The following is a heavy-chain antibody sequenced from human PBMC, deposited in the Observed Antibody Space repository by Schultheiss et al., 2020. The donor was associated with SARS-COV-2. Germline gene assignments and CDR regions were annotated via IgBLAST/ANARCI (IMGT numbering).Heavy chain of an antibody. CDR1: GFTFSSYW. CDR3: ARGGDDGRSDYYYGMDV. Sequence: GGSLRLSCAASGFTFSSYWMSWVRQAPGKGLEWVSAISGSSTYIYYGDSVKGRFTTSRDNAKNLLYLQMNNLGAEDTAVYYCARGGDDGRSDYYYGMDVWGQGTTVTVSS. D-gene: IGHD4-17*01. CDR2: ISGSSTYI. J-gene: IGHJ6*02. V-gene: IGHV3-21*01.